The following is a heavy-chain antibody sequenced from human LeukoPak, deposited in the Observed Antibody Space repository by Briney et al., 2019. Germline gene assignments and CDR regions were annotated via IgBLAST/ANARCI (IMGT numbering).Heavy chain of an antibody. Sequence: GASVKVSCKASGYTFTCYGISWVRQAPGQGLEWMGIINPSGGSTSYAQKFQGRVTMTRDTSTSTVYMELSSLRSEDTAVYYCARDRGAHYDSRNSNWFDPWGQGTLVTVSS. V-gene: IGHV1-46*01. J-gene: IGHJ5*02. CDR3: ARDRGAHYDSRNSNWFDP. CDR2: INPSGGST. D-gene: IGHD3-22*01. CDR1: GYTFTCYG.